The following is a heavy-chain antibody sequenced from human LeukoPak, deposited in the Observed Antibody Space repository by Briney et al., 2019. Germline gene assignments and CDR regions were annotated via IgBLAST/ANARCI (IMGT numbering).Heavy chain of an antibody. CDR2: IYYSGST. V-gene: IGHV4-39*01. J-gene: IGHJ4*02. CDR1: GGSISSSSYY. D-gene: IGHD3-10*01. CDR3: ATGSYYNVGFDY. Sequence: SETLSLTCTVSGGSISSSSYYWGWIRQPPGKGLEWIGSIYYSGSTYYNPSLKSRVTISVDTSKNQFSRKLSSVTAADTAVYYCATGSYYNVGFDYWGQGTLVTVSS.